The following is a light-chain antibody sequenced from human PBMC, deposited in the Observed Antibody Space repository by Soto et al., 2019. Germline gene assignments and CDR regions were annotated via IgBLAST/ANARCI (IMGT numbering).Light chain of an antibody. CDR1: SSDVGGYNY. CDR2: DVS. V-gene: IGLV2-14*01. J-gene: IGLJ2*01. CDR3: SSYTSSSTYVV. Sequence: SALTQPASVSGSPGQSITISCTGTSSDVGGYNYVSWYQQHPGKAPKLMIYDVSNRPSGVSNRFSGSKSGNTASLTISGLQGEDEADYYCSSYTSSSTYVVFGGGTKLTVL.